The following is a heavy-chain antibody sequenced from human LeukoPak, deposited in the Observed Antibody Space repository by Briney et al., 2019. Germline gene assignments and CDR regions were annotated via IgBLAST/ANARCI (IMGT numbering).Heavy chain of an antibody. Sequence: GGSLRLPCAASGFTFSSYWMSWVRQAPGKGPEWVANIKQDGSEKYYVDSVKGRFTISRDNAKNSLYLQMNSLRAEDTAVYYCAGQRMGSGSYYSQPGLDYWGQGTLVTVSS. CDR2: IKQDGSEK. CDR1: GFTFSSYW. J-gene: IGHJ4*02. CDR3: AGQRMGSGSYYSQPGLDY. V-gene: IGHV3-7*01. D-gene: IGHD3-10*01.